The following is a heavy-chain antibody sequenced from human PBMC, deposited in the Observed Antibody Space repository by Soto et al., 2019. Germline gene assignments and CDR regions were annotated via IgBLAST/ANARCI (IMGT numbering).Heavy chain of an antibody. J-gene: IGHJ4*02. CDR3: AKDRVESGLGEVDY. V-gene: IGHV3-30*18. Sequence: ESGGGVVQPGRSLRLSCAASGFTFSGHGMHWVRQAPGKGLEWMAVISHDGSKKYYVDSVKGRFTISRDNSKNTLYLQMNSLRAEDTAVYHCAKDRVESGLGEVDYWGQGTLVTVSS. D-gene: IGHD3-16*01. CDR2: ISHDGSKK. CDR1: GFTFSGHG.